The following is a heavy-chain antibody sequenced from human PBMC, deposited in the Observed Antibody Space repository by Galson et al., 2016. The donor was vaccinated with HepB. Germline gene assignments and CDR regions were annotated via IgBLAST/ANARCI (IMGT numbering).Heavy chain of an antibody. D-gene: IGHD1-26*01. Sequence: SLRLSCAASGFTFSTHDMHWVRQAPGKGLEWVSHIGIAGDTYYLGSVKGRFTISRENAKNSLYLQMNSLRVEDTAVYCCAGGTYSDLDYWGQGTLVTVSS. CDR3: AGGTYSDLDY. V-gene: IGHV3-13*01. CDR1: GFTFSTHD. CDR2: IGIAGDT. J-gene: IGHJ4*02.